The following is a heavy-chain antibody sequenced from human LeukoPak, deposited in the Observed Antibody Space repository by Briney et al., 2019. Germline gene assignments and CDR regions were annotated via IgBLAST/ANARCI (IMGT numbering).Heavy chain of an antibody. J-gene: IGHJ4*02. CDR1: GGSFSSYY. CDR2: IYYSGST. Sequence: SETLSLTCAVYGGSFSSYYWGWIRQPPGKGLEWIGSIYYSGSTYYNPSLKSRVTISVDTSKNQFSLKLSSVTAADTAVYYCARPRPGGHGYYFDYWGQGTLVTVSS. CDR3: ARPRPGGHGYYFDY. D-gene: IGHD4-23*01. V-gene: IGHV4-39*01.